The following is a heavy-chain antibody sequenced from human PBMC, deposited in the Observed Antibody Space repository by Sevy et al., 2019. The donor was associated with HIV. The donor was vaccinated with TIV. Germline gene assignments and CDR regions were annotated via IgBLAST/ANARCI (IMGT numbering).Heavy chain of an antibody. J-gene: IGHJ4*02. D-gene: IGHD3-16*01. CDR1: GFTFSSYA. V-gene: IGHV3-64*02. Sequence: GALKISCAASGFTFSSYAMHWVRQAPGKGLEYVSAISSNGGSTYYADSVKGRFTISRDNSKNTLYLQMGSLRAEDMAVYYCARLFGLDGFDYWGQGTLVTVSS. CDR2: ISSNGGST. CDR3: ARLFGLDGFDY.